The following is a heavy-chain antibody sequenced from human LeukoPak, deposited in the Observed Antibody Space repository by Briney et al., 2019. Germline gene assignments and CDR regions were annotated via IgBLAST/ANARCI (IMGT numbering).Heavy chain of an antibody. CDR3: ARATSDDTGDYGMDV. V-gene: IGHV4-30-2*01. D-gene: IGHD2-8*02. J-gene: IGHJ6*02. Sequence: PSGTLSLTCAVSGGSISSGGYSWSWIRQPPGKGLEWIGYIYHSGSTYYNPSLKSRVTISVDRSKNQFSLKLSSVTAADTAVYYCARATSDDTGDYGMDVWGQGTTVTVSS. CDR1: GGSISSGGYS. CDR2: IYHSGST.